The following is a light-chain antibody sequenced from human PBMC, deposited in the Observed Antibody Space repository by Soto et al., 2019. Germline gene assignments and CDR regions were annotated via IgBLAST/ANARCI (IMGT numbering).Light chain of an antibody. CDR2: DVS. J-gene: IGKJ4*01. CDR3: QQRYNWPLT. Sequence: EIVMTQSPATLSVSPGGRATLSCRASQSISDTLAWYQQKPGQAPRLLIYDVSNRATGIPDRFSGSGAGTDFTLTISRLEPEDFALYYCQQRYNWPLTFGGGTKVDI. V-gene: IGKV3-11*01. CDR1: QSISDT.